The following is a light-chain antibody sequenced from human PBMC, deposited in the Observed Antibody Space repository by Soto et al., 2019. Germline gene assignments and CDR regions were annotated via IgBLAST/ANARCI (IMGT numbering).Light chain of an antibody. Sequence: DIQITQSPSSLSASVVDIVTITCRASQGISSYLAWYQQKPGKAPKSLIYFASNLQSGVPSRFSASGSGTDFALTISSLQPEDFATYYCQQFRSFPITFGQGTRLEIK. CDR2: FAS. CDR3: QQFRSFPIT. CDR1: QGISSY. V-gene: IGKV1-16*01. J-gene: IGKJ5*01.